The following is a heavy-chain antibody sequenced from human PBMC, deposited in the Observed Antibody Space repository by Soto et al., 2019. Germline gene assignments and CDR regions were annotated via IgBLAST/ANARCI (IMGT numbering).Heavy chain of an antibody. J-gene: IGHJ6*02. CDR1: GFTFRGYA. V-gene: IGHV3-23*01. CDR3: AKDDYSDRIQLWFYYYYGMDV. D-gene: IGHD5-18*01. CDR2: ISGSGGST. Sequence: GEPHSLSNPASGFTFRGYAMSWVRPATRGGLEWVSAISGSGGSTYYADSVKGRFTISRDNSKNTLYLQMNSLRAEDTAVYYCAKDDYSDRIQLWFYYYYGMDVWGQGTTVTV.